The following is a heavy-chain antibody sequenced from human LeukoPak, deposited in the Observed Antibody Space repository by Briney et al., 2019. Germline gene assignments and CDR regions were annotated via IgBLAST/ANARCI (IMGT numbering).Heavy chain of an antibody. CDR1: GFTFSSYG. J-gene: IGHJ4*02. V-gene: IGHV3-7*01. CDR2: INQDGSEK. CDR3: ARELGLVPAAIGTDY. Sequence: PGGSLRLSCAASGFTFSSYGMSWGGQAPGKGLEGVAYINQDGSEKDYADSVKGRFTISTDNTKNSLYLQMNSLRAEDTAVYYCARELGLVPAAIGTDYWGQGTLVTVSS. D-gene: IGHD2-2*01.